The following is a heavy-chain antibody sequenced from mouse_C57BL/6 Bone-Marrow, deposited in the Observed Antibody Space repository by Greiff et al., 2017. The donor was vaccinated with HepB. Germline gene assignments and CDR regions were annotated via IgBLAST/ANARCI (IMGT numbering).Heavy chain of an antibody. Sequence: QVQLQQPGAELVKPGASVKLSCKASGYTFTSYWMHWVKQRPGQGLEWIGMIHPNSGSTNYNEKFKSKATLTVDKSSSTAYMQLSSLTSEDSAVYYCARYYDYGDFDDWGKGTTVTVSS. D-gene: IGHD2-4*01. CDR1: GYTFTSYW. CDR2: IHPNSGST. J-gene: IGHJ1*03. CDR3: ARYYDYGDFDD. V-gene: IGHV1-64*01.